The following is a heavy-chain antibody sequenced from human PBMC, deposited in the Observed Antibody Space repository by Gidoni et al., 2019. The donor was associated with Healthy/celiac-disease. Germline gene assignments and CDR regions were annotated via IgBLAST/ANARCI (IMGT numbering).Heavy chain of an antibody. CDR2: IWYDGSNK. CDR3: ASSYDSSGSPFDY. J-gene: IGHJ4*02. V-gene: IGHV3-33*01. D-gene: IGHD3-22*01. Sequence: QVQLVESGGGVVQPGRSLRLSCAASGFTFSSYGMHWVRQAPGKGLEWVAVIWYDGSNKYYADSVKVRFTISRDNSKNTLYLQMNSLRAEDTAVYYCASSYDSSGSPFDYWGQGTLVTVSS. CDR1: GFTFSSYG.